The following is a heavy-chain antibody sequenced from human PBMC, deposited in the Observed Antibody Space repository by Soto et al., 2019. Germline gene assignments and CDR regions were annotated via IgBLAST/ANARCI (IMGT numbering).Heavy chain of an antibody. J-gene: IGHJ6*02. CDR2: ISGFNGNT. V-gene: IGHV1-18*01. CDR1: GYTFSSYD. Sequence: ASVKVSCKASGYTFSSYDITWVRQAPGQGLEWLGWISGFNGNTNYAQNLQGRATMTTDTSASTASMELRSLRFDDTAVYYCARKGGSYYDYGMDVWGQGTTVTVSS. CDR3: ARKGGSYYDYGMDV. D-gene: IGHD1-26*01.